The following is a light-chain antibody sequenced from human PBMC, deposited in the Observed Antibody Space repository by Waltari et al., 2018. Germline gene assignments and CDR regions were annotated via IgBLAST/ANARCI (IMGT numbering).Light chain of an antibody. Sequence: QSVLTQPPSVSGTPGQRVTLSCSGSNSNIGSNFVHWYQQLPGTAPKLLIYNNNQGPSGVPDRFSASKSGTSASLAITGLQSEDEADYYCAVWDDSLGGVFGGGTKLTVL. J-gene: IGLJ3*02. CDR3: AVWDDSLGGV. V-gene: IGLV1-44*01. CDR1: NSNIGSNF. CDR2: NNN.